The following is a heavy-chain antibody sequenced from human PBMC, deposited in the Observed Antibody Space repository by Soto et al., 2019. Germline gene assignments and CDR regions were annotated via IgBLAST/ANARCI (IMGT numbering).Heavy chain of an antibody. V-gene: IGHV1-69*13. CDR3: ARVDRLPAALNWFDP. Sequence: SVKVSCKASGGTFSSYAISWVRQAPGQGLEWMGGIIPIFGTANYAQKFQGRVTITADESTSTAYMELSSLRSEDTAVYYCARVDRLPAALNWFDPWGQGTLVTVSS. CDR2: IIPIFGTA. CDR1: GGTFSSYA. J-gene: IGHJ5*02. D-gene: IGHD2-2*01.